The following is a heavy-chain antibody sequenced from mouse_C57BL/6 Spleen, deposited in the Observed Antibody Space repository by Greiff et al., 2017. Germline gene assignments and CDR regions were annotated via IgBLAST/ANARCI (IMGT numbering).Heavy chain of an antibody. V-gene: IGHV1-9*01. D-gene: IGHD1-1*01. J-gene: IGHJ4*01. CDR1: GYTFTGYW. CDR3: ARSGTTEVPYYAMDH. CDR2: ILPGSGST. Sequence: QVQLQQSGAELMQPGASVKLSCKATGYTFTGYWIEWVKQRPGKGLEWIGEILPGSGSTNYNEKFKGKATFTADTSSNTAYMQLSSLTTDDSALYYCARSGTTEVPYYAMDHWGQGTSVTVSS.